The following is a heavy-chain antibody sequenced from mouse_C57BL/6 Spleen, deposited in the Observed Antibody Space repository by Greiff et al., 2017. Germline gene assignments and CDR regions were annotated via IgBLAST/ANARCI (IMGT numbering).Heavy chain of an antibody. CDR1: GYSFTGYF. Sequence: EVKLQESGPELVKPGDSVKISCKASGYSFTGYFMNWVMQSHGKSLEWIGRINPYNGDTFYNQKFKGKATLTVDKSSSTAHMELRSLTSEDSAVYYCARWVYYDYDGDKMDYWGQGTSVTVSS. CDR2: INPYNGDT. V-gene: IGHV1-20*01. J-gene: IGHJ4*01. D-gene: IGHD2-4*01. CDR3: ARWVYYDYDGDKMDY.